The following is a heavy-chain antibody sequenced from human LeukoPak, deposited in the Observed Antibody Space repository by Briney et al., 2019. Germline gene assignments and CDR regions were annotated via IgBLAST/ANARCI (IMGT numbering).Heavy chain of an antibody. CDR2: ISSSSSYI. CDR1: GFTFSSYS. V-gene: IGHV3-21*01. CDR3: ARTAVTPGSSDAFDI. Sequence: GGSPRLSCAASGFTFSSYSMNWVRQAPGKGLEWVSSISSSSSYIYYADSVKGRFTISRDNAKNSLYLQMNSLRAEDTAVYYCARTAVTPGSSDAFDIWGQGTMVTVSS. J-gene: IGHJ3*02. D-gene: IGHD4-17*01.